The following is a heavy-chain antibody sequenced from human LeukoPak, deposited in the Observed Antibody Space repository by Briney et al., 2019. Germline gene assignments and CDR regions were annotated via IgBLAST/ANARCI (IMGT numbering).Heavy chain of an antibody. D-gene: IGHD4-23*01. CDR1: GFTFSSYS. CDR3: AKGDYGGDFRYFDY. Sequence: GGSLTLSCADSGFTFSSYSMNWVRQAPGRGLEWVAAISGNGDSTYYADPVKGRFTISRDNSKNTLFLQMSSLRAWDTAVYYCAKGDYGGDFRYFDYWGQGTLVTVSS. J-gene: IGHJ4*02. V-gene: IGHV3-23*01. CDR2: ISGNGDST.